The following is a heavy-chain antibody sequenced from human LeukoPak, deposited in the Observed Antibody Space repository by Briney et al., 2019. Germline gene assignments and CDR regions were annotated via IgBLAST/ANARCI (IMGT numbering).Heavy chain of an antibody. J-gene: IGHJ6*02. Sequence: GESLKISCKGSGYNFATYWIGWVRQMPGKGLEWMGIIYPADSDTTYSPSFQGQVTISADKSISTAYLQWSSLRASDTAMYYCARHGSCSGGSCYPDIYYYYGMDVWGQGTTVTVSS. CDR1: GYNFATYW. V-gene: IGHV5-51*01. CDR3: ARHGSCSGGSCYPDIYYYYGMDV. D-gene: IGHD2-15*01. CDR2: IYPADSDT.